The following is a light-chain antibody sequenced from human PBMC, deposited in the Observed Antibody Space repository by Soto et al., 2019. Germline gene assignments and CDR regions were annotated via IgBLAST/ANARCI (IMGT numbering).Light chain of an antibody. Sequence: ENVLTQSPGTLSLSPGEGATLSCRASQSVTSNFLAWYQQKPGQAPRLLIYGASTRAAGVPDRFSGSGSGTDFTLTITGLEPEDFAVYYCQQYGRSPLLYTFGQGTKL. V-gene: IGKV3-20*01. CDR1: QSVTSNF. CDR3: QQYGRSPLLYT. J-gene: IGKJ2*01. CDR2: GAS.